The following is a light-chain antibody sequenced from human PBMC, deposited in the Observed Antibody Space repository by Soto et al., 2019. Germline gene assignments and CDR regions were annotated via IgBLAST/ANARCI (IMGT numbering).Light chain of an antibody. CDR3: GQFVSSPPRT. CDR2: GVS. CDR1: QSVSSY. V-gene: IGKV3-20*01. Sequence: EIVFTQSPATLSLSPGGRAPLSCRASQSVSSYLAWYQQKPGQAPRLLIYGVSNRATGIPDRFSGSGSGTDFILTISRLEPEDFALYYCGQFVSSPPRTFGQGTKVDIK. J-gene: IGKJ1*01.